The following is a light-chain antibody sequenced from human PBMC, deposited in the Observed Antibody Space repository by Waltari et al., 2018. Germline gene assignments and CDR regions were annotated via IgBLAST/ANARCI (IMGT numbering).Light chain of an antibody. V-gene: IGKV1-39*01. CDR3: QQSYSAPIT. Sequence: DIQMTQSPSSLSASVGDRVTITCRASQSISSYLNWYQQKPGKAPNVLIFAASSLQSGVPSRFSGSGSGTDFTLTISSLQPEDFATYYCQQSYSAPITFGHGTRLEIK. CDR2: AAS. J-gene: IGKJ5*01. CDR1: QSISSY.